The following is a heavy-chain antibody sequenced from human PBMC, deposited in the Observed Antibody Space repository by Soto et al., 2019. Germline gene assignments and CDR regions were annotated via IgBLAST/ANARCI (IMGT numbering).Heavy chain of an antibody. CDR3: ARETGTLYFYYYGMDV. CDR1: GGTFKTYA. Sequence: QVQLVQSGAEVKRPGSSVRVSCKASGGTFKTYAITWVRQAPGRGLEWMGGIIPLFGSANYSQNFQGRVTITADESTNTAYMELISLRSEDTAVYYCARETGTLYFYYYGMDVWGQGTTVTVSS. D-gene: IGHD1-1*01. J-gene: IGHJ6*02. CDR2: IIPLFGSA. V-gene: IGHV1-69*12.